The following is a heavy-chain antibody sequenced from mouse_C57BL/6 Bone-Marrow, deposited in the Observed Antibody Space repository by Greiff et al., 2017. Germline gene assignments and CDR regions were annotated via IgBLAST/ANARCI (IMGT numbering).Heavy chain of an antibody. CDR2: IDPETGGT. Sequence: VQGVESGAELVRPGASVTLSCKASGYTITDYEMHWVKQTPVHGLEWIGAIDPETGGTAYNQKFKGKAILTADKSSSTAYMELRSLTSEDSAVYYCTRDWDDAYWGQGTLVTVSA. CDR3: TRDWDDAY. CDR1: GYTITDYE. D-gene: IGHD4-1*01. V-gene: IGHV1-15*01. J-gene: IGHJ3*01.